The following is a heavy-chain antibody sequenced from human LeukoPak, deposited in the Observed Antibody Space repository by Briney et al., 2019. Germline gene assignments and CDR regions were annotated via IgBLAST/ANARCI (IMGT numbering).Heavy chain of an antibody. V-gene: IGHV4-4*07. Sequence: SETLSLTCTVSGGSISSYYWSWIRQPAGKGLEWIGRIYSTGSTNYNPSLKSRVTMSVDTSKNQFSLRLRSVTAADTAVYYCARQIASAGTAGFDFWGQGALVTVSP. J-gene: IGHJ4*02. CDR3: ARQIASAGTAGFDF. CDR1: GGSISSYY. D-gene: IGHD6-13*01. CDR2: IYSTGST.